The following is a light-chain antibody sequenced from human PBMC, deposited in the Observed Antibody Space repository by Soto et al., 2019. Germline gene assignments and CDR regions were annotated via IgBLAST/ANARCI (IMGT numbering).Light chain of an antibody. V-gene: IGKV3-20*01. J-gene: IGKJ2*01. CDR1: HSVSSSY. CDR2: GAS. CDR3: QQYGSSPPYT. Sequence: EIVLTQSPGTLSLSPGERATLSCRTSHSVSSSYLAWYQQKPGQAPSLLIYGASSRATGIPDRFRGSGSVTDFTLSISRLVPEDFAVYYCQQYGSSPPYTFGQGTKLEIK.